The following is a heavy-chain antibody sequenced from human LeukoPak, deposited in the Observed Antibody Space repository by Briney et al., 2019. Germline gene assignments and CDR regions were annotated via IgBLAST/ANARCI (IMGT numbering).Heavy chain of an antibody. D-gene: IGHD3-10*01. J-gene: IGHJ6*03. CDR3: AREYYGSGSYYDYYYYYYMDV. CDR2: IYTSGST. V-gene: IGHV4-61*02. CDR1: GGSISSGSYY. Sequence: SETLSLTCTVSGGSISSGSYYWSWIRQPAGKGLEWIGRIYTSGSTNYNPSLKSRVTMSVDTSKNQFSLKLSSVTAADTAVYYCAREYYGSGSYYDYYYYYYMDVWGKGTTVTISS.